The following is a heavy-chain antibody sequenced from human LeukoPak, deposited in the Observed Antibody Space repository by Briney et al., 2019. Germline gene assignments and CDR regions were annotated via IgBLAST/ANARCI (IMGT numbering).Heavy chain of an antibody. V-gene: IGHV4-39*01. CDR1: GGSISSSIYY. J-gene: IGHJ5*02. D-gene: IGHD3-22*01. CDR3: ARAYYFDSGGYYVIGVYNWFDP. CDR2: IYYSEST. Sequence: SETLSLTCTVSGGSISSSIYYWGWIRQPPGKGLEWIGSIYYSESTYYNPSLKSRVTTSVDTSKNQFSLKLSSVTAADTAVYYCARAYYFDSGGYYVIGVYNWFDPWGQGTLVTVSS.